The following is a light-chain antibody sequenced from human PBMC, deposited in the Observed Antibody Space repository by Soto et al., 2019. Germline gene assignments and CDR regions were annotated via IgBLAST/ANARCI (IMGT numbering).Light chain of an antibody. Sequence: DIQMTQSPSTLSASVGDRVTITCRASQGISKGLAWYQQKPGKAPKLLIYGASSLENVVPSRFSGSGSGTEFTLTISSLQPDDFATYFCQQYNSYDMWSFGQGTKVDLK. CDR1: QGISKG. CDR2: GAS. J-gene: IGKJ1*01. V-gene: IGKV1-5*01. CDR3: QQYNSYDMWS.